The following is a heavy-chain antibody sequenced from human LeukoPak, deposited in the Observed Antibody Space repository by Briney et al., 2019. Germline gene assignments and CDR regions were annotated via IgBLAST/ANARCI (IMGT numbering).Heavy chain of an antibody. Sequence: GRSLRLSCAASGLTFDDYAMHWVRQAPGKGLEWVSGISRNSGSIGYADSVKGRFTISRDNAKNSLYLQMNSLRAEDTALYYCAKAGCSSTSCQVDVWGQGTTVTVSS. V-gene: IGHV3-9*01. CDR3: AKAGCSSTSCQVDV. J-gene: IGHJ6*02. CDR2: ISRNSGSI. D-gene: IGHD2-2*01. CDR1: GLTFDDYA.